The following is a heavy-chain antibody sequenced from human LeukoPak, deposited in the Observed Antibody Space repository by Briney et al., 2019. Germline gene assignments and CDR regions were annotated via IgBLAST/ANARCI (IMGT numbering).Heavy chain of an antibody. J-gene: IGHJ4*02. V-gene: IGHV4-59*01. CDR2: IYYSGST. Sequence: SSETLSLTCTVSGGSISSYYWSWIRQPPGKGLECIGYIYYSGSTNYNPSLKSRVTISVDTSKNQFSLKLSSVTAADTAVYYCARDDRNWGYFDYWGQGTLVTVSS. D-gene: IGHD1-14*01. CDR3: ARDDRNWGYFDY. CDR1: GGSISSYY.